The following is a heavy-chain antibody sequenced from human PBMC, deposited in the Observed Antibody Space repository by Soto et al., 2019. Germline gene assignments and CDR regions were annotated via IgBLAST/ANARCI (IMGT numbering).Heavy chain of an antibody. CDR2: ISSSSSYI. V-gene: IGHV3-21*01. Sequence: PGGSLRLSCAASGFTFSSYSMNWVRQAPGKGLEWVSSISSSSSYIYYADSVKGRFTISRDNAKNSLYLQMNSLRAEDTAVYYCARDSSGWCRVVDYWGQGTLVTVSS. CDR1: GFTFSSYS. CDR3: ARDSSGWCRVVDY. J-gene: IGHJ4*02. D-gene: IGHD6-19*01.